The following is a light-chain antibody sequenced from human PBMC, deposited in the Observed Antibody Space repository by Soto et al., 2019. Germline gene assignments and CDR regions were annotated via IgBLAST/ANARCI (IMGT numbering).Light chain of an antibody. CDR2: GAS. V-gene: IGKV3-11*01. CDR1: QSVSSY. Sequence: EIVLTQSPATLSLTPGERATLSCRASQSVSSYLAWYQQKPGQAPRLLIYGASNRATGIPARFSSSGSGTDFTLTISSLEPEDFAVYYCQQRGNWPLTFGPGTKV. J-gene: IGKJ3*01. CDR3: QQRGNWPLT.